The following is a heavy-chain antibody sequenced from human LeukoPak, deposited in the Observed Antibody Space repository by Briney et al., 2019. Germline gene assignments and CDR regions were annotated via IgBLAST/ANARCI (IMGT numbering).Heavy chain of an antibody. V-gene: IGHV4-34*01. CDR2: IHHSGRI. J-gene: IGHJ3*02. CDR1: GTSFRDYY. D-gene: IGHD1-26*01. CDR3: ARSASGSYAFDI. Sequence: SETLSLTCGVSGTSFRDYYWSWIRQPSGKGLEWIGEIHHSGRIHYNPSLKSRVTLSVDTSKNQLSLELSSVTAADTAVYYCARSASGSYAFDIWGQGTMVTVSS.